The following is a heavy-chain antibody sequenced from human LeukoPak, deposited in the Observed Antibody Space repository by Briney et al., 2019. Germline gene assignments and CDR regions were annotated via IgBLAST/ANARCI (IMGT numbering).Heavy chain of an antibody. Sequence: ASVKVSCKASGYTFTGYYMHWVRQAPGQGLEWMGWINPNSGGTNYAQKFQGRVTMTRDTSISTAHMELSRLRSDDTAVYYCARDRGYVWGSYPRPYGMDVWGQGTTVTVSS. CDR2: INPNSGGT. CDR3: ARDRGYVWGSYPRPYGMDV. V-gene: IGHV1-2*02. CDR1: GYTFTGYY. J-gene: IGHJ6*02. D-gene: IGHD3-16*02.